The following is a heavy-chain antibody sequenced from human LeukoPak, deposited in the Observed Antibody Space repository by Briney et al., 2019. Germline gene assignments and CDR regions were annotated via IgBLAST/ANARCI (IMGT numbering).Heavy chain of an antibody. CDR1: GGSISSSSYY. V-gene: IGHV4-39*01. CDR2: IYYSGST. Sequence: PSETLSLTCTVSGGSISSSSYYWGWIRQPPGKGLEWIGSIYYSGSTYYNPSLKSRVTISVDTSKNQFSLKLSSVTAADTAVYYRARHKDYAILTGYYDYWGQGTLVTVSS. CDR3: ARHKDYAILTGYYDY. D-gene: IGHD3-9*01. J-gene: IGHJ4*02.